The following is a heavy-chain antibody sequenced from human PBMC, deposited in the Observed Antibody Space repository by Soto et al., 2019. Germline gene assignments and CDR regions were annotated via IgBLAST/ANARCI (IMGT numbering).Heavy chain of an antibody. D-gene: IGHD2-15*01. CDR2: IYYSGST. Sequence: SETLSLTCTVSGGSISSYYWSWIRQPPGKGLEWIGYIYYSGSTNYNPSLKSRVTISVDTSKNQFSLKLSSVTAADTAVYYCARVGTSCSGGSCYSYYFDYWGQGTLVTVSS. CDR3: ARVGTSCSGGSCYSYYFDY. J-gene: IGHJ4*02. CDR1: GGSISSYY. V-gene: IGHV4-59*01.